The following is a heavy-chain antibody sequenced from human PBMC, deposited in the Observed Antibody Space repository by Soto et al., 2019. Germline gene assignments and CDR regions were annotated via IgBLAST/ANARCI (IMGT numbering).Heavy chain of an antibody. D-gene: IGHD6-13*01. CDR1: GGSISSYY. CDR3: ARVREAAAGTTIDY. CDR2: IYYSGST. V-gene: IGHV4-59*01. J-gene: IGHJ4*02. Sequence: PSETLSLTCTVSGGSISSYYWSWIRQPPGKGLEWIGYIYYSGSTNYNPSLKSRVTISVDTSKNQFSLKLSSVTAADTAVYYCARVREAAAGTTIDYWGQGTLVTVSS.